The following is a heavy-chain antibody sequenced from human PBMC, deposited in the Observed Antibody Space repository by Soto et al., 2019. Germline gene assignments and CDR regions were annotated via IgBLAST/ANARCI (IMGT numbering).Heavy chain of an antibody. D-gene: IGHD2-2*01. V-gene: IGHV3-73*01. CDR1: GFTFSGSA. CDR3: HWVPYQLLWPEDYYYYYMDV. Sequence: GGSLRLSCAASGFTFSGSAMHWVRQASGKGLEWVGRIRSKANSYATAYAASVKGRFTISRDDSKNTAYLQMNSLKTEDTAVYYCHWVPYQLLWPEDYYYYYMDVWGKGTTVTVSS. J-gene: IGHJ6*03. CDR2: IRSKANSYAT.